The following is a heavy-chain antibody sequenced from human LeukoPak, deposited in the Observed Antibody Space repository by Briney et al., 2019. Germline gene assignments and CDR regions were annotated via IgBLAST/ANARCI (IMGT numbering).Heavy chain of an antibody. CDR2: IYYSGTT. V-gene: IGHV4-39*02. CDR3: ARDGGSGTT. Sequence: SETLPLTCTVSGGSISSSTYYWGWIRQPPGKGLEWIGNIYYSGTTYYNPSLKSRVTISVDTSKNQFSLKLSSVTAADTAVYYCARDGGSGTTWGQGTLVTVSS. CDR1: GGSISSSTYY. J-gene: IGHJ4*02. D-gene: IGHD1-26*01.